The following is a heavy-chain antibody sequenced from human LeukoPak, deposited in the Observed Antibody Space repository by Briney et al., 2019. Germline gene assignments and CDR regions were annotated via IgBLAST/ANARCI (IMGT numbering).Heavy chain of an antibody. CDR2: IYYSGST. CDR1: GGSISSGDYY. J-gene: IGHJ5*02. Sequence: SETLSLTCTVSGGSISSGDYYWSWIRQPPGKGLEWIGYIYYSGSTYYNPSLKSRVTISVDTSKNQFSLKLSSVTAADTAVYYCARAGEGYGYNWFDPWGQGTLVTVSS. D-gene: IGHD2-15*01. V-gene: IGHV4-30-4*08. CDR3: ARAGEGYGYNWFDP.